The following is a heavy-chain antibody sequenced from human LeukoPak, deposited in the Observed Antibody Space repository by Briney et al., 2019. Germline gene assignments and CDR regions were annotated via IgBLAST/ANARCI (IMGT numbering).Heavy chain of an antibody. CDR1: GFTFSSYA. D-gene: IGHD5-12*01. V-gene: IGHV3-23*01. CDR2: ISGSGGNT. J-gene: IGHJ3*02. CDR3: AKGRGLRDAFDI. Sequence: PGGSLRLSCVVSGFTFSSYAMSWVRQAPGKGLEWVSSISGSGGNTHYADSVKGRFTISRDNSKNTLYVQMNSLRAEDTAVYYCAKGRGLRDAFDIWGQGIMVTVSS.